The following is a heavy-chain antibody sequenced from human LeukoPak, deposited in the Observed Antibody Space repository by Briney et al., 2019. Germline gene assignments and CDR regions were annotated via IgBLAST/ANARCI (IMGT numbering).Heavy chain of an antibody. CDR2: ISHSGST. Sequence: SETLSLTCAVYGGSFSGYYWSWIRQPPGKGLEWIGEISHSGSTNYNPSLKSRVTISVDMSKNQFSLKLSSVTAADTAVYYCARAEQWLVPDAFDIWGQGTMVTVSS. D-gene: IGHD6-19*01. CDR1: GGSFSGYY. V-gene: IGHV4-34*01. CDR3: ARAEQWLVPDAFDI. J-gene: IGHJ3*02.